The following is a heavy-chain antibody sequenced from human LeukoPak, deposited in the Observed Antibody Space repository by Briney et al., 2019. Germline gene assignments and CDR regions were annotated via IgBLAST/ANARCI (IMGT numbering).Heavy chain of an antibody. V-gene: IGHV4-38-2*02. CDR1: GYSISSAFY. CDR3: ARDGYYGSGSPGWFGP. D-gene: IGHD3-10*01. CDR2: IFHRGTT. J-gene: IGHJ5*02. Sequence: SETLSLTCTVSGYSISSAFYWGWIRLPPGKGLEWIGSIFHRGTTYYNTSLQSRVNLSMDTSKNQFSLKLSSLTTEDTAIYYCARDGYYGSGSPGWFGPWGQGTLVVVSA.